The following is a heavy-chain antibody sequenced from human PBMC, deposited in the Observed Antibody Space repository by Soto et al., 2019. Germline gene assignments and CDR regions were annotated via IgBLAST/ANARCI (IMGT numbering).Heavy chain of an antibody. Sequence: ASVKVSCKASGYTFTSYGISWVRQAPGQGLEWMGWISAYNGNTNYAQKLQGRVTMTTETSTSTAYMELRSLRSDDTAVYYCARDPGDGDSGYRYFNYRGQGTLVTVSS. CDR1: GYTFTSYG. V-gene: IGHV1-18*01. CDR3: ARDPGDGDSGYRYFNY. J-gene: IGHJ4*02. CDR2: ISAYNGNT. D-gene: IGHD4-17*01.